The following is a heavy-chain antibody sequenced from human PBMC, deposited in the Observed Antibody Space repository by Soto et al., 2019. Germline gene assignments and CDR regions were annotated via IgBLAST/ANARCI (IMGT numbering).Heavy chain of an antibody. CDR1: GGTFSSYA. CDR3: ARGTYYDSSGHAAYFDY. D-gene: IGHD3-22*01. CDR2: IIPIFGTA. Sequence: QVQLVQSGAEVKKPGSSVKVSCKASGGTFSSYAISWVRQAPGQGLEWMGGIIPIFGTANYAQKCQCRVTITADESTRTDYMELRSLRSEDRAVYYCARGTYYDSSGHAAYFDYWGQGTLVTVSS. J-gene: IGHJ4*02. V-gene: IGHV1-69*01.